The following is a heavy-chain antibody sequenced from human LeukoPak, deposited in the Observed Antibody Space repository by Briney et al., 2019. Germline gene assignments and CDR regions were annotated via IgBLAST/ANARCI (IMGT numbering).Heavy chain of an antibody. CDR1: GGSINSYY. J-gene: IGHJ4*02. Sequence: PSETLSLTCTVAGGSINSYYWSWIRQPPGKGVEWVGYTYYSGSTRYNPSLTSRVTISVATSKNQFSLKLTSVTAADTAVYYCARGSGNYWQVSFDYWGQGTLVTVSS. CDR2: TYYSGST. CDR3: ARGSGNYWQVSFDY. D-gene: IGHD1-26*01. V-gene: IGHV4-59*08.